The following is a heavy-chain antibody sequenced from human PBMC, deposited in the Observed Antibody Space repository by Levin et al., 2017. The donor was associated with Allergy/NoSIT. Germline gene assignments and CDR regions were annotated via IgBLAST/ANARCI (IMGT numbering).Heavy chain of an antibody. Sequence: SSQTLSLTCAVSGGSFSGFYWSWIRQSPGKGLEWLGEINHSGSTNYNPSLKSRVTISVDTSKNHFSLNLRSVTAADTAVYYCARGAAAVGVLTYYYGMDVWDRGTTVTVSS. CDR2: INHSGST. V-gene: IGHV4-34*01. CDR3: ARGAAAVGVLTYYYGMDV. D-gene: IGHD6-13*01. J-gene: IGHJ6*02. CDR1: GGSFSGFY.